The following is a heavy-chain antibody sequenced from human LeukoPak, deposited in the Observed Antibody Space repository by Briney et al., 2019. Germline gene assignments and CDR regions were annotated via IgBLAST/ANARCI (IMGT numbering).Heavy chain of an antibody. J-gene: IGHJ4*02. CDR3: AKEARWAGTISYYFDY. D-gene: IGHD6-19*01. CDR2: IWYDGSNK. V-gene: IGHV3-33*06. CDR1: GFTFSSYG. Sequence: GGSLRLSCAASGFTFSSYGMHWVRQAPGKGLEWVAVIWYDGSNKYYADSVKGRFTISRDNSKNTLYLQMNSLRAEDTAVYYCAKEARWAGTISYYFDYWGQGTLVTVSS.